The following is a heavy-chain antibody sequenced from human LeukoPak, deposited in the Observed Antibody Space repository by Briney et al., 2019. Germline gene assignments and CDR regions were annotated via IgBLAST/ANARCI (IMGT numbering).Heavy chain of an antibody. V-gene: IGHV3-21*01. CDR3: ARDSLSVETTMVTGLGY. CDR1: GFTFRNYA. J-gene: IGHJ4*02. Sequence: PGGSLRLSCAASGFTFRNYAMNWVRQAPGKGLEWVSFISSSSTYIYYADSVKGRFTISRDNSKNTLYLQMNSLRAEDTAVYSCARDSLSVETTMVTGLGYWGQGSLVTVSS. CDR2: ISSSSTYI. D-gene: IGHD5-18*01.